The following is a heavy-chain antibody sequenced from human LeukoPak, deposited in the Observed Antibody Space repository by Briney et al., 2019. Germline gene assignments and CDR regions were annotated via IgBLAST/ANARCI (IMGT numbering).Heavy chain of an antibody. CDR1: GFTFSSYW. Sequence: GGSLRLSCAASGFTFSSYWMHWVRQAPGKGLVWVSRINSDGSSTSYADSVKGRFTIPRDNAKNTLYLQMNSLRAEDTAVYYCARDHVKSGAFDIWGQGTMVTVSS. J-gene: IGHJ3*02. V-gene: IGHV3-74*01. CDR2: INSDGSST. D-gene: IGHD2/OR15-2a*01. CDR3: ARDHVKSGAFDI.